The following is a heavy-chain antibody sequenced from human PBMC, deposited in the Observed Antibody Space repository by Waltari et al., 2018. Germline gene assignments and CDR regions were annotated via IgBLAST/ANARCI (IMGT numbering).Heavy chain of an antibody. CDR2: IFHSGTT. CDR3: ARGVNWNFDY. Sequence: QVQLQESGPGLVKPSETLFLTCAVSGYSISSGYYLGWIRQPPGKGLEWIGSIFHSGTTYYNPSLKSRVTISLDTSQNQFSLKLSSVTAADTAVYYCARGVNWNFDYWGQGTLVTVSS. J-gene: IGHJ4*02. CDR1: GYSISSGYY. D-gene: IGHD1-1*01. V-gene: IGHV4-38-2*01.